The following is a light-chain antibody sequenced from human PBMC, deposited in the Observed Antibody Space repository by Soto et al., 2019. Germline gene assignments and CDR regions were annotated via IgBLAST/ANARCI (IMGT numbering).Light chain of an antibody. CDR3: QQYGSSPPT. Sequence: EAELTQSPGTLSLSPGERATLSCRASQSVSSSYLAWYQQKPGQAPRLLIYGASSRATGIPDRFSGSGSGTDFTLTISRLEPEDFAVYYCQQYGSSPPTFGQGTKVDI. CDR2: GAS. V-gene: IGKV3-20*01. J-gene: IGKJ1*01. CDR1: QSVSSSY.